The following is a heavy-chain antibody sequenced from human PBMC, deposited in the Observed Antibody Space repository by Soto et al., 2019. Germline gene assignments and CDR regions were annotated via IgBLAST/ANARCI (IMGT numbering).Heavy chain of an antibody. D-gene: IGHD6-6*01. CDR3: ARELVEAARPPLYYYYYGMDV. CDR2: INPNSGGT. Sequence: ASVKVSCKASGYTFTGYYMHWVRQAPGQGLEWMGWINPNSGGTNYAQKFQGWVTMTRDTSISTAYMELSRLRSDDTAVYYCARELVEAARPPLYYYYYGMDVWGQGTTVTVSS. V-gene: IGHV1-2*04. J-gene: IGHJ6*02. CDR1: GYTFTGYY.